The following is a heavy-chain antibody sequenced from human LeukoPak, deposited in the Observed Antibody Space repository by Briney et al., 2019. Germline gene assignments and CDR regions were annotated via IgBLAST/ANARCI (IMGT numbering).Heavy chain of an antibody. CDR1: GYTFTSYY. CDR2: INPSGGST. J-gene: IGHJ4*02. V-gene: IGHV1-46*01. Sequence: GASVKVSCTASGYTFTSYYMHWVRQAPGQGLEWMGIINPSGGSTSYAQKFQGRVTMTRDTSTSTVYMELSSLRSEDTAVYYCARDPNLAYGDYASGDYWGQGTLVTVSS. D-gene: IGHD4-17*01. CDR3: ARDPNLAYGDYASGDY.